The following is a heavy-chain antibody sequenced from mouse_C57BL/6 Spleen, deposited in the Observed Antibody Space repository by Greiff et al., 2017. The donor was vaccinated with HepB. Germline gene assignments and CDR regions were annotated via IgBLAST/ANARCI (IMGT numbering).Heavy chain of an antibody. D-gene: IGHD2-4*01. CDR2: INPYNGGT. CDR3: ARGDYGFDY. CDR1: GYTFTDYY. Sequence: EVKLMESGPVLVKPGASVKMSCKASGYTFTDYYMNWVKQSHGKSLEWIGVINPYNGGTSYNQKFKGKATLTVDKSSSTAYMELNSLTSEDSAVYYCARGDYGFDYWGQGTTLTVSS. V-gene: IGHV1-19*01. J-gene: IGHJ2*01.